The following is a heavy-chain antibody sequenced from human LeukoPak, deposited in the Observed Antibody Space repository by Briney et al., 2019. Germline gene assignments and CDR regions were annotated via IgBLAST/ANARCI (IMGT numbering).Heavy chain of an antibody. CDR3: VPKGTEGY. CDR1: GFTFSNAW. J-gene: IGHJ4*02. Sequence: GGSLRLSCAASGFTFSNAWINWVRQAPGKRLEYVSAISPDGTSTYYADSVRGRFSISRDNSKNTLYLQMSSLRAEDTAVYYCVPKGTEGYWGQGTLVTVSS. V-gene: IGHV3-64D*06. CDR2: ISPDGTST.